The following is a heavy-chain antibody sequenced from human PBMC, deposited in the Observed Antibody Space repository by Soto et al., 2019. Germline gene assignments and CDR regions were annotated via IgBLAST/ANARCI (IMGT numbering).Heavy chain of an antibody. Sequence: SVKVSCKASGGTFSSYAISWVRQAPGQGLEWMGGIIPIFGTANYAQKFQGRVTITADKSTSTAYMELSSLRSEDTAVYYCARDPVEGYDFWSGYYTGHYYYYGMDVWGQ. CDR3: ARDPVEGYDFWSGYYTGHYYYYGMDV. CDR2: IIPIFGTA. J-gene: IGHJ6*02. CDR1: GGTFSSYA. D-gene: IGHD3-3*01. V-gene: IGHV1-69*06.